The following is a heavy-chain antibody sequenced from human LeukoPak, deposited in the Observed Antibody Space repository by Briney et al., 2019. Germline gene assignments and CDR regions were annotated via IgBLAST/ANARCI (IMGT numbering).Heavy chain of an antibody. Sequence: SETLSLTCTVSHGSISDNSYYWGWIRQPPGKGLEWIGSIYHSGITYYNPSLKSRVTISADTPKNQFSLKLSSVTAADTAMYYCARDRHEPGPWGPGTMVTVSS. CDR1: HGSISDNSYY. CDR3: ARDRHEPGP. V-gene: IGHV4-39*07. J-gene: IGHJ3*01. CDR2: IYHSGIT.